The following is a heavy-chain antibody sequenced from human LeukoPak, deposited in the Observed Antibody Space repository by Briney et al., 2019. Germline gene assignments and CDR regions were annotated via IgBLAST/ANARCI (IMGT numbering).Heavy chain of an antibody. Sequence: PGGSLRLSCAASGFTFSDSYMTWIRQAPGKGLELLSYISGSASDVNYIDSVRGRFTISRDNSKNTLYVQMNSLRGEDTAVYHCAKNYYMDVWGKGTTVTVSS. J-gene: IGHJ6*03. CDR3: AKNYYMDV. CDR2: ISGSASDV. V-gene: IGHV3-11*03. CDR1: GFTFSDSY.